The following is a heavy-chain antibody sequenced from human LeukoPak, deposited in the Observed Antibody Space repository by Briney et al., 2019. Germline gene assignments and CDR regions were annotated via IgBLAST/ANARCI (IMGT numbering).Heavy chain of an antibody. J-gene: IGHJ6*03. CDR3: ARGLVGYCSSTSCSHRPSLSMDV. CDR1: GASISSYY. Sequence: SETLSLTCTVSGASISSYYWSWIRQPPGKGLEWIGYIYYSGSSNYDPSLKSRATISVDTSKNQFSLKLSSVTAADTAVYYCARGLVGYCSSTSCSHRPSLSMDVWGKGTTVTVSS. CDR2: IYYSGSS. V-gene: IGHV4-59*12. D-gene: IGHD2-2*01.